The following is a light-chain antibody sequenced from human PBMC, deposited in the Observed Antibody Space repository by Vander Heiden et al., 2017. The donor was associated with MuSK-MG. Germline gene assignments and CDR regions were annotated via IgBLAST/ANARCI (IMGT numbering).Light chain of an antibody. CDR3: QQDASSSWT. CDR1: QSVSSSF. CDR2: GAS. V-gene: IGKV3-20*01. J-gene: IGKJ1*01. Sequence: EIVLTQSPGTLSLSPGERATLSCRASQSVSSSFLAWYQQKPGQSPRLLIYGASSRATGIPDRFSGSGSGTDFTLTISRRDPEDSAVYYCQQDASSSWTFGQGTKLEIK.